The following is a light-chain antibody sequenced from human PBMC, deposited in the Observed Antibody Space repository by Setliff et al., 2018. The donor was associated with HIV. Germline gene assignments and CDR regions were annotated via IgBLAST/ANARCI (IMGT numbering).Light chain of an antibody. V-gene: IGLV2-14*01. CDR3: LSYTVNSTPLYV. J-gene: IGLJ1*01. Sequence: QSVLTQPASVSGSPGQSITISCTGTSSDVGGYNYVSWYQQHPGKAPKLIIYEVKNRPSGVSNRFSGSKSGNTASLTISGLQAEDEADYYRLSYTVNSTPLYVLGTGTKVTVL. CDR2: EVK. CDR1: SSDVGGYNY.